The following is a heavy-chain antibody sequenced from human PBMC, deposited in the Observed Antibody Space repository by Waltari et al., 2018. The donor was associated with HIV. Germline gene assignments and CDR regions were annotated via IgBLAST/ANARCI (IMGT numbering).Heavy chain of an antibody. CDR3: ARGVGFWSGYHFDY. CDR1: GFTFSSYG. Sequence: QVQLVESGGGVVQPGRSLRLSCAASGFTFSSYGMHWVRQDPGKGLEWVAVIWYDGSNKYYADSVKGRFTISRDNSKNTLYLQMNSLRAEDTAVYYCARGVGFWSGYHFDYWGQGTLVTVSS. V-gene: IGHV3-33*01. J-gene: IGHJ4*02. D-gene: IGHD3-3*01. CDR2: IWYDGSNK.